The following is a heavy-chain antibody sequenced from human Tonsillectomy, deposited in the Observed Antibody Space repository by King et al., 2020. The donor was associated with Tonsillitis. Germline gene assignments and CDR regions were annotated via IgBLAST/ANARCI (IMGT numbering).Heavy chain of an antibody. V-gene: IGHV3-48*03. CDR2: ISVSGSTI. J-gene: IGHJ5*02. Sequence: QLVQSGGGLVQPGGSLRLSCAASGFTFSSYEMNWVRQAPGKGLEWISSISVSGSTIYYADSVKDRFTISRDNAKNSLYLQMNSLRAEDTAVYYCARGGYSDSSGYYTSWGQGTLVTVSS. CDR1: GFTFSSYE. CDR3: ARGGYSDSSGYYTS. D-gene: IGHD3-22*01.